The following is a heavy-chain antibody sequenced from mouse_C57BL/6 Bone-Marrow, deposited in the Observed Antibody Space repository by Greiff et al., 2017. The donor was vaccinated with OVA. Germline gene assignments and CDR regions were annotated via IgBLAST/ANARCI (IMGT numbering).Heavy chain of an antibody. J-gene: IGHJ1*03. CDR2: ISSGGSYT. Sequence: EVQLVESGGDLVKPGGSLKLSCAASGFTFSSYGMSWVRQTPDKRLEWVATISSGGSYTYYPDSVKGRFTISRDNAKNTLYLQMSSLKSEDTAMYYCARHYSKDWYFDVWGTGTTVTVSS. CDR3: ARHYSKDWYFDV. D-gene: IGHD2-5*01. V-gene: IGHV5-6*01. CDR1: GFTFSSYG.